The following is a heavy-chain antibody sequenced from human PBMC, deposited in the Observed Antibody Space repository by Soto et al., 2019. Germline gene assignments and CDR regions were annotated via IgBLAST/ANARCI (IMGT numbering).Heavy chain of an antibody. CDR3: ARGGPPMVTIFGVVASAIDY. CDR1: GFTFSSYS. CDR2: ISSSSSYI. Sequence: GGSLRLSCAASGFTFSSYSMNWVRQAPGKGLEWVSSISSSSSYIYYADSVKGRFTISRDNAKNSLYLQMNSLSAEDTAVYYCARGGPPMVTIFGVVASAIDYWGQGTLVTVSS. J-gene: IGHJ4*02. V-gene: IGHV3-21*01. D-gene: IGHD3-3*01.